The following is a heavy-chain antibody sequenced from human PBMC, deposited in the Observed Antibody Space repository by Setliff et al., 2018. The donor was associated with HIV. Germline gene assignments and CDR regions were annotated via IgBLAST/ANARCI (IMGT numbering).Heavy chain of an antibody. V-gene: IGHV5-51*01. CDR2: FYPGDSDA. D-gene: IGHD2-15*01. CDR3: ARQRVVATTKLDAFDI. J-gene: IGHJ3*02. CDR1: GYTFTNYW. Sequence: GESLKISCKGYGYTFTNYWIGWVRQLPGKGLEWMGIFYPGDSDARYSPSFQGQITFSADKSVTTAYLQWSSLKASETAMYYCARQRVVATTKLDAFDIWGQGTMVTVSS.